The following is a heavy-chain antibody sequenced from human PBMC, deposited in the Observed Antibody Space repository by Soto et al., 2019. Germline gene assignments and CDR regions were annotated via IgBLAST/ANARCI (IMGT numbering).Heavy chain of an antibody. CDR1: NGSFSGYY. J-gene: IGHJ4*03. D-gene: IGHD1-26*01. CDR3: ARGDSGSYFDY. CDR2: ISQSGNT. V-gene: IGHV4-34*01. Sequence: PSETLSLTCAVYNGSFSGYYWNWIRQPPGKGLEWIGEISQSGNTDYNVSLKSRVTISVDKSKNQSSLKLKSVTAADTAVYYCARGDSGSYFDYWGQGSPVTVSS.